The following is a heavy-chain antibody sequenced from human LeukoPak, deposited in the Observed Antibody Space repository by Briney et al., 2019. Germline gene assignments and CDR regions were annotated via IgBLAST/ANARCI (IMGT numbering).Heavy chain of an antibody. CDR3: VRALNGDKDY. J-gene: IGHJ4*02. Sequence: GGSLRLSCAASGFTFSSYWMHWVRHVPGKGVVWVSRINGDGTTITYADSVKGRFTISRDNAKNTLYLQMNSLRADDTAVYYCVRALNGDKDYWGQGTLVTVSS. CDR2: INGDGTTI. CDR1: GFTFSSYW. V-gene: IGHV3-74*01. D-gene: IGHD3-9*01.